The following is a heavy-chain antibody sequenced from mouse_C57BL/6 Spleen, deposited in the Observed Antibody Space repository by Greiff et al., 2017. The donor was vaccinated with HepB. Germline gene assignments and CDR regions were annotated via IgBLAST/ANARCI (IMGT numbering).Heavy chain of an antibody. CDR1: GFSLTSYA. CDR2: IWTGGGT. CDR3: ARREDDYYYYAMDY. Sequence: VQLQQSGPGLVAPSQSLSITCTVSGFSLTSYAISWVRQPPGKGLEWLGVIWTGGGTNYNSALKSRLSISKDNSKSQVFLKMNSLQTDDTARYYCARREDDYYYYAMDYWGQGTSVTVSS. V-gene: IGHV2-9-1*01. D-gene: IGHD2-4*01. J-gene: IGHJ4*01.